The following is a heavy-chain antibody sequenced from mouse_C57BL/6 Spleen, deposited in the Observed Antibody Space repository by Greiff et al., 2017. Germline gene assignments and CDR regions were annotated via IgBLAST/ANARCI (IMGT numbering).Heavy chain of an antibody. V-gene: IGHV1-64*01. J-gene: IGHJ1*03. CDR1: GYTFTSYW. CDR2: IHPNSGST. Sequence: VQLQQPGAELVKPGASVKLSCKASGYTFTSYWMHWVKQRPGQGLEWIGMIHPNSGSTNYNEKFKSKATLTVDKSSSTAYMQLSSLTSEDSAVYYCARGPPYPHWYFDVGGTGTTVTVSS. D-gene: IGHD2-10*01. CDR3: ARGPPYPHWYFDV.